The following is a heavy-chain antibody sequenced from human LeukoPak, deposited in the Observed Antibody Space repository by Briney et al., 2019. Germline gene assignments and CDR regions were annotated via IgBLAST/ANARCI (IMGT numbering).Heavy chain of an antibody. CDR3: AKGSTVTRSWYFDL. CDR2: ISWNSGSI. CDR1: GFTFDDYA. V-gene: IGHV3-9*01. J-gene: IGHJ2*01. Sequence: GGSLRLSCAASGFTFDDYAMHWVRQAPGKGLEWVSGISWNSGSIGYADSVKGRFTIFRDNAKNSLYLQMNSLRAEDTALYYCAKGSTVTRSWYFDLWGRGTLVTVSS. D-gene: IGHD4-17*01.